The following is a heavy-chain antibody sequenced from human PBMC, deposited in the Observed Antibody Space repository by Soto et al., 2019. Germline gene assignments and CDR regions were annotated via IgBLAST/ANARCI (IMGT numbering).Heavy chain of an antibody. D-gene: IGHD4-4*01. V-gene: IGHV4-38-2*02. CDR3: AREKGHSNPFDF. Sequence: SETLSLTCTVSGYSISNGYYWAWIRQSPRKGLEWIGSVYQTVSTYYNPSLESRVTILVDIAKNHFSLRLNSVTAADTAVYFCAREKGHSNPFDFWGPGMLVTVSS. CDR2: VYQTVST. CDR1: GYSISNGYY. J-gene: IGHJ4*02.